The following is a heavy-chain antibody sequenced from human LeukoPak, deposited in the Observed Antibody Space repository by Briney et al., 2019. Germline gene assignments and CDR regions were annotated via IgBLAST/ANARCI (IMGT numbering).Heavy chain of an antibody. Sequence: GGSLRLSXAASGFTFSSYWMHWVRQAPGKGLVWVSRINSDGSSTSYADSAKGRFTISRDNAKSTLYLQMNSLRAEDTAVYYCARVSLYYYDSSGYAYWGQGTLVTVSS. J-gene: IGHJ4*02. V-gene: IGHV3-74*01. D-gene: IGHD3-22*01. CDR1: GFTFSSYW. CDR3: ARVSLYYYDSSGYAY. CDR2: INSDGSST.